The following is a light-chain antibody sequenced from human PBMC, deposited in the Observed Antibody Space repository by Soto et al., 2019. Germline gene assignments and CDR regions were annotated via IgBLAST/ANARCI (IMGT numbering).Light chain of an antibody. V-gene: IGKV1-39*01. CDR2: AAS. CDR1: QSISSY. CDR3: QQCYDIPT. J-gene: IGKJ3*01. Sequence: DIQMTQSPSSLSASVGDRVTITCRASQSISSYLNWYQHKPGKAPKVLIYAASSLQSGVPSRFSGSGSGTVFTLTISSLQPEDFATYYCQQCYDIPTFGPGTKVDIK.